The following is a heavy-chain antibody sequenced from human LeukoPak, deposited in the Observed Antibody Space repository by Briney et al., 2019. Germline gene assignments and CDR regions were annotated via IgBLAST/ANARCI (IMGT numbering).Heavy chain of an antibody. D-gene: IGHD6-19*01. Sequence: GRSLRLSCAASGFTFSSYGMHWVRQAPGKGLEWVAVISYDGSNKYYADSVKGRFTISRDNSKNTLHLQMNSLRAEDTAVYYCAKVAVPTAGTPHFDYWGQGTLVTVSS. CDR3: AKVAVPTAGTPHFDY. CDR2: ISYDGSNK. J-gene: IGHJ4*02. V-gene: IGHV3-30*18. CDR1: GFTFSSYG.